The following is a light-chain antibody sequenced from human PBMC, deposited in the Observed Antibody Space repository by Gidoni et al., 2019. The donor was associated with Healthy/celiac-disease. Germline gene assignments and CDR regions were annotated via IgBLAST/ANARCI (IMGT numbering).Light chain of an antibody. J-gene: IGKJ1*01. CDR2: WAS. Sequence: DIVMTQYQDSLAVSLGGRATINCKSSQSVLYSSNNKNYLAWYQQKPGQPPKLLIYWASTRESGVPDRFSGSGSGTDFTLTISSLQAEDVAVYYCQQYYSTPWTFGQGTKVEIK. CDR1: QSVLYSSNNKNY. CDR3: QQYYSTPWT. V-gene: IGKV4-1*01.